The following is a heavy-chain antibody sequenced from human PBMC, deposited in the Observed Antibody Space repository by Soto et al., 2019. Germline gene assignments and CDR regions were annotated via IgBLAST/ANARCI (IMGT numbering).Heavy chain of an antibody. Sequence: QVQLQESGPGLVKPSETLSLTCTVSGGSISSYYWSWIRQPPGKGLEWIGYIYYSGTTNYNPSLKNRVTISVDTSKNQFSLKLSSVTAADTAVYYCARGGWYHSFDYWGQGTLVTVSS. V-gene: IGHV4-59*01. J-gene: IGHJ4*02. D-gene: IGHD6-19*01. CDR3: ARGGWYHSFDY. CDR1: GGSISSYY. CDR2: IYYSGTT.